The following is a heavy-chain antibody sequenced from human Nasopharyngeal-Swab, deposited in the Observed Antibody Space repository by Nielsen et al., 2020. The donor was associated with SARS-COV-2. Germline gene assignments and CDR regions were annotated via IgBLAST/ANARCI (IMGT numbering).Heavy chain of an antibody. D-gene: IGHD2-2*02. CDR1: GFTFSSYG. CDR2: ISYDGSNK. V-gene: IGHV3-30*18. CDR3: AKDLVVVVPAAISYYYYMDV. Sequence: GGSLRLSCAASGFTFSSYGMHWVRQAPGKGLEWVAVISYDGSNKYYADSVKGRFTISRDNSKSTLYLQMNSLRAEDTAVYYCAKDLVVVVPAAISYYYYMDVWGKGTTVTVSS. J-gene: IGHJ6*03.